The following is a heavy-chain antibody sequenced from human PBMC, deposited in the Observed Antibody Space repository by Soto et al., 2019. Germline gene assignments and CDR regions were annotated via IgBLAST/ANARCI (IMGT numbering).Heavy chain of an antibody. V-gene: IGHV1-69*02. CDR2: IIPILGIA. J-gene: IGHJ4*02. Sequence: ASVKVSCKASGGTFSSYTISWVRQAPGQGLEWMGRIIPILGIANYAQKFQGRVTITADKSTSTAYMELSSLRSEDTAVYYWGGGGEGGGGSYYYFDYWGQGTLVTVSS. CDR3: GGGGEGGGGSYYYFDY. CDR1: GGTFSSYT. D-gene: IGHD1-26*01.